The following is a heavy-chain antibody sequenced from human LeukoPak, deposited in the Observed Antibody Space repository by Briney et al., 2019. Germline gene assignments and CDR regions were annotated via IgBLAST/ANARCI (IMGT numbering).Heavy chain of an antibody. Sequence: GGSLRLSCAASGFTFSSYGMHWVRQAPGKGLEWVAVIWYGGSNKYYADSVKGRFTISRDNSKNTLYLQMNSLRAEDTAVYYCAKSPSSWKFDDWGQGTLVTVSS. CDR3: AKSPSSWKFDD. D-gene: IGHD6-13*01. CDR2: IWYGGSNK. CDR1: GFTFSSYG. J-gene: IGHJ4*02. V-gene: IGHV3-30*02.